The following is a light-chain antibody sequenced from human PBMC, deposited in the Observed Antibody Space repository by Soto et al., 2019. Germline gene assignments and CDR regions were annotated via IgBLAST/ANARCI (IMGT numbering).Light chain of an antibody. CDR1: QGISIH. CDR3: QQYNNWRSIT. V-gene: IGKV3-15*01. Sequence: VISHSPDPLSVSLGERATLSRRASQGISIHLAWYQQKPGQAPRLLIYDTSTRDTGIPARFSGSGSGTEFTLTISSLQSEDFAVYYCQQYNNWRSITFGQGTRLEIK. J-gene: IGKJ5*01. CDR2: DTS.